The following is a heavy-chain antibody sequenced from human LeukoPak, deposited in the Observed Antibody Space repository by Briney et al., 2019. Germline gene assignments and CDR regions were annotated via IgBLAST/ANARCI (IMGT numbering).Heavy chain of an antibody. Sequence: ASVKVSCKASGYTFTSYAFRWVRQAPGQGLEWMGWISPNSGGTNYAQKFPGRVTMTRDTSISTAYMELSRLRSDDTAVYYCARDFRPRMVATPHDYWGQGTLVTVSS. J-gene: IGHJ4*02. CDR3: ARDFRPRMVATPHDY. CDR1: GYTFTSYA. V-gene: IGHV1-2*02. CDR2: ISPNSGGT. D-gene: IGHD5-12*01.